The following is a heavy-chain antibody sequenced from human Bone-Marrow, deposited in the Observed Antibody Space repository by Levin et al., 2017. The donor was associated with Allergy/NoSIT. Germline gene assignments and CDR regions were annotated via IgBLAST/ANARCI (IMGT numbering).Heavy chain of an antibody. J-gene: IGHJ6*02. CDR2: INGGGRST. V-gene: IGHV3-23*01. Sequence: GESLKISCAVSGFTFSSYAMTWVRQAPGKGLEWVSCINGGGRSTYYAPSVRGRFTISRDNSKDTLFLQMNSLRVEDTAVYYCAGYTGYDFPNGVDVWGHGTTVIVSS. CDR1: GFTFSSYA. CDR3: AGYTGYDFPNGVDV. D-gene: IGHD5-12*01.